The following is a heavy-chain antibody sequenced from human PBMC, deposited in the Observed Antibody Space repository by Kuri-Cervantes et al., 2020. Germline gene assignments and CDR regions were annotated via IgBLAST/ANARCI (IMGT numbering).Heavy chain of an antibody. CDR3: AKNIRGDIINFFDY. CDR2: ISGSGGST. V-gene: IGHV3-23*01. Sequence: GESLKISCAASGFAFSSYALHWVRRAPGKGLEWVSAISGSGGSTYYADSVKGRFTISRDNSKNTLYLQMNSLRAEDTAVYYCAKNIRGDIINFFDYWGQGTLVTVSS. J-gene: IGHJ4*02. CDR1: GFAFSSYA. D-gene: IGHD3-10*01.